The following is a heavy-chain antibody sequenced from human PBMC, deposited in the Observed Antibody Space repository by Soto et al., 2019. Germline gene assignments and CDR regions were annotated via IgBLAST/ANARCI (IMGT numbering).Heavy chain of an antibody. CDR3: AREFSGRGTLNCFLP. J-gene: IGHJ5*02. CDR1: GYNFSGYY. CDR2: VSPKSGGT. V-gene: IGHV1-2*02. Sequence: GASVKVSCKASGYNFSGYYIHWVRQAPGQGLEWLGWVSPKSGGTNYAQKFKGRVTMTRDTSSNTVYMDLSGLKSDDTAVFYCAREFSGRGTLNCFLPWCQGTLVT. D-gene: IGHD2-8*02.